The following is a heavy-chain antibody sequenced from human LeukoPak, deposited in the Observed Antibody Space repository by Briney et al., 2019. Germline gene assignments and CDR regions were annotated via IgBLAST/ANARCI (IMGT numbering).Heavy chain of an antibody. J-gene: IGHJ4*02. CDR3: ARYQTGTMFAV. CDR1: GASINSDTYY. V-gene: IGHV4-39*07. D-gene: IGHD1/OR15-1a*01. Sequence: SETLSLTCTVSGASINSDTYYWGWIRQPPGKGLEWIVTHSHSGSAYYNPSLRSRITMSLDTSENQLSLKLYSVTAAATAIYYCARYQTGTMFAVWGQGTLVTISS. CDR2: HSHSGSA.